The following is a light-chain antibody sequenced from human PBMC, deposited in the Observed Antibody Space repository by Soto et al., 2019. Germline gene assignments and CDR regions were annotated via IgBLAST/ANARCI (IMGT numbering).Light chain of an antibody. CDR2: YDN. J-gene: IGLJ3*02. V-gene: IGLV3-21*04. Sequence: SYELTQPRSMSVAPGKTARITCGGNNIGTKSVHWCHQKPGQAPVMVIYYDNDRPSGNPERFSASNSGNTATLTISRVEAGDEADCYCQVWHTSSDHCWVFGGGTKLTVL. CDR3: QVWHTSSDHCWV. CDR1: NIGTKS.